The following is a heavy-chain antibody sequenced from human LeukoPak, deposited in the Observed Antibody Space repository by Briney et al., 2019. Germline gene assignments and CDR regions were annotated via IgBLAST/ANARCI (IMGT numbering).Heavy chain of an antibody. CDR2: INHSGST. D-gene: IGHD3-10*01. J-gene: IGHJ2*01. CDR1: GGSFSGYY. V-gene: IGHV4-34*01. Sequence: SETLSLTCAVYGGSFSGYYWSWIRQPPGKGLEWIGEINHSGSTNYNPSLKSRVTISVDTSKNQFSLKLSSVTAADTAVYYCARGSGSGSYYKPPYPWYFDLWGRGTLVTVSS. CDR3: ARGSGSGSYYKPPYPWYFDL.